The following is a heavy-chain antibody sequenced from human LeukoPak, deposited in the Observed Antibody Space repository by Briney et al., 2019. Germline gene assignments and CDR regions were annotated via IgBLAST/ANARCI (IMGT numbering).Heavy chain of an antibody. CDR1: GYTFTGYY. Sequence: EASVKVSCKASGYTFTGYYMHWVRQAPGQGLEWMGWINPNSGGTNYAQKFQGRVTMTRDTSISTAYVELSRLRSDDTAVYYCARAWQWLGPIDYWGQGTLVTVSS. CDR2: INPNSGGT. V-gene: IGHV1-2*02. CDR3: ARAWQWLGPIDY. J-gene: IGHJ4*02. D-gene: IGHD6-19*01.